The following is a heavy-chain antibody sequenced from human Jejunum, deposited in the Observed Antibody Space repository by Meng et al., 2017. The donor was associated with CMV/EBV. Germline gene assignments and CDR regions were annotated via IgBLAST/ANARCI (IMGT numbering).Heavy chain of an antibody. V-gene: IGHV3-53*01. CDR2: LYSDGTT. Sequence: CSASGCTVGTHSMSWVRQAPGKGLEWVAILYSDGTTYYADSVKGRFTISRDNSKNTLYFQMNALRADDTAVYFCARDSHSKVRASDWGQGTRVTVSS. CDR3: ARDSHSKVRASD. CDR1: GCTVGTHS. J-gene: IGHJ4*02.